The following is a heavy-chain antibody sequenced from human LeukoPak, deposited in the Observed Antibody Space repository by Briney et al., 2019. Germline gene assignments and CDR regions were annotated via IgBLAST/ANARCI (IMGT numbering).Heavy chain of an antibody. V-gene: IGHV4-4*02. D-gene: IGHD3-22*01. J-gene: IGHJ3*02. Sequence: SETLSLTCAVSGGSISSSNWWSWVRQPPGKGLEWIGEIYHSGNTNYNPSLKSRVTISIDKSKNQFSLKLSSVTAADTAVYYCARDRYYYDSSGYYPFDAFDIWGQGTMVTVSS. CDR3: ARDRYYYDSSGYYPFDAFDI. CDR1: GGSISSSNW. CDR2: IYHSGNT.